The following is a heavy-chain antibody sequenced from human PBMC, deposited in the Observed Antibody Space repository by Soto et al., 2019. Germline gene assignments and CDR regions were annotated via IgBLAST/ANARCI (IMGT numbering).Heavy chain of an antibody. CDR2: IYYRGGT. V-gene: IGHV4-59*08. CDR3: ARFDYYDSSSYLDFGPK. Sequence: SETLSLTCTVSGDSMNDYYWTWIRQQPPGKGLERIGYIYYRGGTNYNPSLKSRVTTSLDTSKNHFSLRLISVTAADMAVYYCARFDYYDSSSYLDFGPKWGQGTPVTVS. D-gene: IGHD3-22*01. J-gene: IGHJ4*02. CDR1: GDSMNDYY.